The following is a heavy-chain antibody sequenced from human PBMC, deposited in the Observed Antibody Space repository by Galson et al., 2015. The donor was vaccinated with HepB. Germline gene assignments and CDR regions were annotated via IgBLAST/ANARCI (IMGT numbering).Heavy chain of an antibody. Sequence: SVKVSCKASGGTFSSYAISWVRQAPGQGLEWMGGIIPIFGTANYAQKFQGRVTITADESTSTAYMELSSLRSEDTAVYYCARVGILTGYYNDPHLYYYYGMDVWGQGTTVTVSS. CDR3: ARVGILTGYYNDPHLYYYYGMDV. CDR2: IIPIFGTA. CDR1: GGTFSSYA. J-gene: IGHJ6*02. D-gene: IGHD3-9*01. V-gene: IGHV1-69*13.